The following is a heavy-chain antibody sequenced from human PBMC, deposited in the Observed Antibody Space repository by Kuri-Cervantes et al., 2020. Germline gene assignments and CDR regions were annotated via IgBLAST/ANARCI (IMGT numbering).Heavy chain of an antibody. CDR2: IWYDGSNK. Sequence: LSLTCAASGFTFSSYAMHWVRQAPGKGLEWVAVIWYDGSNKYYADSVKGRFTVSRDNSKNTLYLQMNSLRAEDTAVYYCARPRSRLYYYGMDVWGQGTTVTVSS. J-gene: IGHJ6*02. V-gene: IGHV3-33*08. CDR1: GFTFSSYA. CDR3: ARPRSRLYYYGMDV.